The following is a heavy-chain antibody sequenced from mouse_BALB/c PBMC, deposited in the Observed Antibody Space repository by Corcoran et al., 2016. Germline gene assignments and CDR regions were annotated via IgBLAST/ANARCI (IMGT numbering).Heavy chain of an antibody. J-gene: IGHJ4*01. CDR1: GYSFTGYY. Sequence: LVKTGASVKISCKASGYSFTGYYMHWVKQSHGKSLEWMGYISCYNGATSYNQKFKGKATFTVDTSSSTAYMQFNSLTSEGSAVYYCARSGGNSDAMDYWGQGTSVTVSS. V-gene: IGHV1S34*01. D-gene: IGHD2-1*01. CDR3: ARSGGNSDAMDY. CDR2: ISCYNGAT.